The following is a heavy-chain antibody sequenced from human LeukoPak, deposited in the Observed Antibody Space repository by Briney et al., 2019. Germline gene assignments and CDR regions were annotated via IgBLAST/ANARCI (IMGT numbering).Heavy chain of an antibody. CDR3: ARELVIGAVAGTVSSAFDI. D-gene: IGHD6-19*01. CDR1: GYTFTSYY. Sequence: ASVKVSCKASGYTFTSYYMHWVRQAPGQGPEWMGWINPNSGGTNYAQKFQGRVTMTRDTSTSTVYMELSSLRSEDTAVYYCARELVIGAVAGTVSSAFDIWGQGTMVTVSS. J-gene: IGHJ3*02. V-gene: IGHV1-2*02. CDR2: INPNSGGT.